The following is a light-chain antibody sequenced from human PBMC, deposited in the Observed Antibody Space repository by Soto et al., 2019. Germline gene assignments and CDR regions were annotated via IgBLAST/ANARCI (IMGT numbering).Light chain of an antibody. Sequence: DIQMTQSPSTLFASVGDRVTIASRASQSISSWLAWYQPKPGKAPKLLIYKASSLESGVPSRLSGSGSGTEFTLTIRSLQPDDFATYYCQQYNTYFTFGQGTRLEIK. CDR1: QSISSW. CDR3: QQYNTYFT. CDR2: KAS. V-gene: IGKV1-5*03. J-gene: IGKJ5*01.